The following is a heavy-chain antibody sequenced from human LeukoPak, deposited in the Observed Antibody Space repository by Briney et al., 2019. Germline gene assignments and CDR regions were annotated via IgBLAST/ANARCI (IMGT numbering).Heavy chain of an antibody. D-gene: IGHD1-26*01. CDR3: ARRKLLGLDP. Sequence: ASVKVSCKASGGTFSSYAISWVRQAPGQGLEWMGGIIPIFGTANYAQKFQGRVTITTDESTSTAYMELSSLRSEDTAVYYCARRKLLGLDPWGQETLVTVSS. J-gene: IGHJ5*02. CDR1: GGTFSSYA. CDR2: IIPIFGTA. V-gene: IGHV1-69*05.